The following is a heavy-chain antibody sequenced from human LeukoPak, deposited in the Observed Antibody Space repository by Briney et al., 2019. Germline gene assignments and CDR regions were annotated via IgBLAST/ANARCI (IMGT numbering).Heavy chain of an antibody. CDR1: GGSFSGYY. V-gene: IGHV4-34*01. J-gene: IGHJ5*02. Sequence: PSETLSLTCAVYGGSFSGYYWSWIRQPPEKGLEWIGEINHSGSTNYNPSLKSRVTISVDTSKNQFSLKLSSVTAADTAVYYCARGRVGRGYCSSTSCYVWFDPWGQGTLVTVSS. D-gene: IGHD2-2*01. CDR3: ARGRVGRGYCSSTSCYVWFDP. CDR2: INHSGST.